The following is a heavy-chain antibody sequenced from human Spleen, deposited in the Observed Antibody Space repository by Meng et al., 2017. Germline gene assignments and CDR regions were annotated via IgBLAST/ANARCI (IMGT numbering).Heavy chain of an antibody. CDR1: GDSVSDSY. Sequence: SETLSLTCTVSGDSVSDSYWTWIRQPAGKELEWIGLIFTSGTTNYNPSVMSRVTISLDTSTSKNQFSLEVSSVTAADTAVYYCARSISSAEDDAFDVWGQGTMVTVSS. V-gene: IGHV4-4*07. CDR2: IFTSGTT. J-gene: IGHJ3*01. D-gene: IGHD6-13*01. CDR3: ARSISSAEDDAFDV.